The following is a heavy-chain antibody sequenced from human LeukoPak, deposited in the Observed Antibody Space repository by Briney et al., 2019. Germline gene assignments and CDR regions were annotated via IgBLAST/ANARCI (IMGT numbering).Heavy chain of an antibody. CDR2: IYTIGST. Sequence: SETLSLTCTVSGGSISSYYWSWLRQPAGQGLEWIGRIYTIGSTNYNPSLKSRVTISVDTSKNQSSLKLSSVTAADTAVYYCARFGSSTSSAPYWGQGTLVTVSS. J-gene: IGHJ4*02. CDR3: ARFGSSTSSAPY. CDR1: GGSISSYY. V-gene: IGHV4-4*07. D-gene: IGHD2-2*01.